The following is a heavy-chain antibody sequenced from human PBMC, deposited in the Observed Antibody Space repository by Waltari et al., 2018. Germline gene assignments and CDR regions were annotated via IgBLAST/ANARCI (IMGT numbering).Heavy chain of an antibody. CDR3: TTGRYNFWSGYYTLMFDY. Sequence: EVQLVESGGGLVKPGGSLRLSCAASGFTFSNAWMSWVRQAPGKGLEWVGRIKSKTDGGTTDYAAPVKGKFTISRDDSKNTLYLQMNSLKTEDTAVYYCTTGRYNFWSGYYTLMFDYWGQGTLVTVSS. CDR2: IKSKTDGGTT. J-gene: IGHJ4*02. D-gene: IGHD3-3*01. CDR1: GFTFSNAW. V-gene: IGHV3-15*01.